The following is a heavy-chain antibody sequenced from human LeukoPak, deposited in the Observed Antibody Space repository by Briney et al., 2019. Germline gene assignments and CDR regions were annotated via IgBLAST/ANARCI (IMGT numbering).Heavy chain of an antibody. J-gene: IGHJ4*02. CDR1: GFTFSSYV. V-gene: IGHV3-30*04. CDR2: ISYDGSNE. Sequence: GGSLRLSCAASGFTFSSYVMHWVRQAPGKGLEWVAIISYDGSNEYYADSVKGRFTISRDNSKNTLYLQMNSLRADDTAVYYCARRLGYCSGGNCYYFDYWGQRTLVTVSS. CDR3: ARRLGYCSGGNCYYFDY. D-gene: IGHD2-15*01.